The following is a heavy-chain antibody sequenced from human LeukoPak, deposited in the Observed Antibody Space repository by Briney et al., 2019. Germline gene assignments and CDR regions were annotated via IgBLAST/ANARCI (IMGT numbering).Heavy chain of an antibody. CDR3: ARDVVGRRRFLEWLLYFDY. V-gene: IGHV3-7*01. D-gene: IGHD3-3*01. Sequence: PGGSLRLSCAASGFTFSSYWMSWVRQAPGKGLEWVANIKQDRSEKYYVDSVKGRFTISRDNAKNSLYLQMNSLRAEDTAVYYCARDVVGRRRFLEWLLYFDYWGQGTLVTVSS. CDR1: GFTFSSYW. J-gene: IGHJ4*02. CDR2: IKQDRSEK.